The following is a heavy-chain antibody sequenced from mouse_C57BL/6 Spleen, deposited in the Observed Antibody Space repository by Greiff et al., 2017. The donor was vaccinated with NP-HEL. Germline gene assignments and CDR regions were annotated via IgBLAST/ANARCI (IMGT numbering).Heavy chain of an antibody. CDR3: ARGRYGKNWYVDV. V-gene: IGHV1-52*01. D-gene: IGHD2-1*01. Sequence: QVQLQQPGAELVRPGSSVKLSCKASGYTFTSYWMHWVKQRPIQGLEWIGNIDPSDSETHYNQKFKDKATLTVDKSSSTAYMQLRSLTSADSAVYYCARGRYGKNWYVDVWGTGTTVTFSS. CDR1: GYTFTSYW. J-gene: IGHJ1*03. CDR2: IDPSDSET.